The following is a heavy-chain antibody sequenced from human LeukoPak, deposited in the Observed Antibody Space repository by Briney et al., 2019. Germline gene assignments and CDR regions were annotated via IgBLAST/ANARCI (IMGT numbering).Heavy chain of an antibody. CDR1: GIIFSNYW. CDR2: INLDGSDK. J-gene: IGHJ4*02. Sequence: GGSLRLSCAASGIIFSNYWMTWVRQAPGKGLEWVANINLDGSDKNYVDSVKGRFTISRDNAKNSLYLQMNSLRAEDTAVYYCASRYYDSSGYYLFDYWGQGTLVTVSS. D-gene: IGHD3-22*01. V-gene: IGHV3-7*01. CDR3: ASRYYDSSGYYLFDY.